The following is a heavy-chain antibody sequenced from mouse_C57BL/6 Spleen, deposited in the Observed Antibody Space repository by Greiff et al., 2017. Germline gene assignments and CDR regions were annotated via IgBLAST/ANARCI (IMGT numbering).Heavy chain of an antibody. CDR3: ARKGAYGNYGAMDY. D-gene: IGHD2-1*01. Sequence: QVQLQQPGAELVKPGASVKLSCKASGYTFTSYWMHWVKQRPGQGLEWIGMIHPNSGSTNYNEKFKSKATLTVDKSSSTAYMQLSSRTSEDSAVYYCARKGAYGNYGAMDYWGQGTSVTVSS. J-gene: IGHJ4*01. CDR2: IHPNSGST. CDR1: GYTFTSYW. V-gene: IGHV1-64*01.